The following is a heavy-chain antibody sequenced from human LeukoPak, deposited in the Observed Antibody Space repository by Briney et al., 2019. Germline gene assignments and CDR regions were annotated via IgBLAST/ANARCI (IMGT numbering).Heavy chain of an antibody. CDR3: ARDRRGYGDVHYYYYYGMDV. D-gene: IGHD4-17*01. Sequence: PSETLSLTCTVSGGSISSYYWSWIRQPPGKGLEWIGYIYYSGSTNYNPSLKSRVTISVDTSKNQFSLKLSSVTAADTAVYYCARDRRGYGDVHYYYYYGMDVWGQGTTVTVSS. CDR1: GGSISSYY. V-gene: IGHV4-59*01. CDR2: IYYSGST. J-gene: IGHJ6*02.